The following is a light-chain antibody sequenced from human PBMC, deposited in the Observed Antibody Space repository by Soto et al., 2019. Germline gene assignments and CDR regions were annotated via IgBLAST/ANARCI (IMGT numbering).Light chain of an antibody. CDR2: KVS. CDR1: ESLVATDGITY. Sequence: DAVMTQSPVSLPVTLGQPASISCRSSESLVATDGITYLNWFHQRPGQSPRRLIYKVSDRDSGVPDRFRGSGSGTDFTLRISRVEAEDVGIYYCMQGTHWPRTFGQGTMVDIK. J-gene: IGKJ1*01. V-gene: IGKV2-30*01. CDR3: MQGTHWPRT.